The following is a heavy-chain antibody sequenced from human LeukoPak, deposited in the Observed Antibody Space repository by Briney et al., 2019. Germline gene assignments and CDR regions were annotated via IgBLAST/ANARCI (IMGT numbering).Heavy chain of an antibody. V-gene: IGHV3-30*18. J-gene: IGHJ4*02. CDR1: GFTFSSYG. CDR3: AKARHLSSRAPFDY. Sequence: PGRSLRLSCAASGFTFSSYGMHWVRQAPGKGLEWVAVISYDGSNKYYADSVKGRFTISRDNSKNTLYLQMNSLRAEDTAVYYCAKARHLSSRAPFDYWGQGTLVTVSS. CDR2: ISYDGSNK. D-gene: IGHD6-13*01.